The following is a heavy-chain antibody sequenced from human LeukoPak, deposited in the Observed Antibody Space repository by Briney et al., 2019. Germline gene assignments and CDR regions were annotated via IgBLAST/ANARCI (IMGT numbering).Heavy chain of an antibody. J-gene: IGHJ4*02. CDR2: MSPNSGNT. Sequence: ASVKVSCKASGYTFTSYYMHWVRQATGHGLEWLGWMSPNSGNTGYAQKFQGRVAMTRDTSISTAYMELSSLTSEDTAVYFCVGGAPNWGFDFWGQGTLVTVSS. V-gene: IGHV1-8*02. CDR3: VGGAPNWGFDF. CDR1: GYTFTSYY. D-gene: IGHD7-27*01.